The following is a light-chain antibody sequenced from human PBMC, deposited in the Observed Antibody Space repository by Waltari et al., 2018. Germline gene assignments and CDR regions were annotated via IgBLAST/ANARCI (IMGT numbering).Light chain of an antibody. Sequence: DIVMTQSPDSLAVSLCESATITCKSSQTVLYSSNNKNYLPWYQQKAGQSPKLLLYWASTRESGVPDRFRGSGSGTDFTLTITSLQAEDVAVYISQQYYTTPTFGQGTKVEIK. CDR3: QQYYTTPT. V-gene: IGKV4-1*01. J-gene: IGKJ1*01. CDR2: WAS. CDR1: QTVLYSSNNKNY.